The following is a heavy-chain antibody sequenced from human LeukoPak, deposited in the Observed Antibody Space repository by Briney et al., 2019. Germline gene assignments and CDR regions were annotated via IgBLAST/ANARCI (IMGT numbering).Heavy chain of an antibody. CDR2: ISTSTSTI. V-gene: IGHV3-48*01. CDR1: GFTVRNFD. D-gene: IGHD4-17*01. J-gene: IGHJ5*02. CDR3: VANTVTTAQLQAT. Sequence: GGSLRLSCAGSGFTVRNFDVNWVRQAPGKGLEWVSYISTSTSTIYYADSVKGRFTISRDNAKNSLHLQMNSLRAEDTAVYYCVANTVTTAQLQATWGQGTLVTVSS.